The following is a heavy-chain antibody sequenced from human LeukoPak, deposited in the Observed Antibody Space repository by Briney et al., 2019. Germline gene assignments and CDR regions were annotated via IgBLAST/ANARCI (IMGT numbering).Heavy chain of an antibody. Sequence: GALRLSCAASGFTFSSYAMSWVRQAPGKGLEWVSAISGSGGSTYYADSVKGRFTISRDNSKNTLYLQMNSLRAEDTAVYYCAKAYCSSTSCPSYNWFDPWGQGTLVTVSS. D-gene: IGHD2-2*01. CDR3: AKAYCSSTSCPSYNWFDP. V-gene: IGHV3-23*01. J-gene: IGHJ5*02. CDR2: ISGSGGST. CDR1: GFTFSSYA.